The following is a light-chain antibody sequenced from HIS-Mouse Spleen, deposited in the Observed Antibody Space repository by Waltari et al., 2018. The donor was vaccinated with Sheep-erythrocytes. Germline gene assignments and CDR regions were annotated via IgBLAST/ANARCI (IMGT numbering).Light chain of an antibody. CDR2: KAS. CDR1: QSISSW. J-gene: IGKJ4*01. Sequence: DIQMTQSLSTLSPSVGERVTITCRASQSISSWLAWYQQKPGKAPKLLIYKASSLESGVPSRFSGSGSGTEFTLTISSLQPDDFATYYCQQYNSYPLTFGGGTKVEIK. CDR3: QQYNSYPLT. V-gene: IGKV1-5*03.